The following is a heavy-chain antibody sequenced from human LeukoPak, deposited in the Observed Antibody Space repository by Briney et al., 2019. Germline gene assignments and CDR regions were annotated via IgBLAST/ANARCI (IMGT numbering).Heavy chain of an antibody. Sequence: GSLRLSCAASGFTFSDYYWSWIRQPPGKGLEWIGEINHSGSTNYNPSLKSRVTISVDTSKNQFSLKLSSVTAADTAVYYCARGFLYSSGWYVYWGQGTLVTVSS. V-gene: IGHV4-34*01. D-gene: IGHD6-19*01. CDR3: ARGFLYSSGWYVY. CDR2: INHSGST. CDR1: GFTFSDYY. J-gene: IGHJ4*02.